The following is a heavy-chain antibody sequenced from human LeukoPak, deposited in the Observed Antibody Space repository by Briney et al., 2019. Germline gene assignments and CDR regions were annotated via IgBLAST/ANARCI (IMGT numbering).Heavy chain of an antibody. J-gene: IGHJ4*02. CDR3: ARGATVEQGQFDY. CDR2: IYYSGST. D-gene: IGHD4-23*01. V-gene: IGHV4-59*01. Sequence: SETLSLTCTVSGGSISSYYWSWIRQPPGKGLEWIGYIYYSGSTNYNPSLKSRVTISVDTSKNQFSLKLSSVAAADTAVYYCARGATVEQGQFDYWGQGTLVTVSS. CDR1: GGSISSYY.